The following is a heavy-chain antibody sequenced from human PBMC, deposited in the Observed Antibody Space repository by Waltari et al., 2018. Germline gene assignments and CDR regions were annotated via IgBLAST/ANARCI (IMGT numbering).Heavy chain of an antibody. CDR2: ISSSGSTI. D-gene: IGHD1-26*01. J-gene: IGHJ3*02. V-gene: IGHV3-48*03. CDR1: GFTFSSYA. Sequence: EVQLVESGGGLVQPGGSLRLSCAASGFTFSSYAMNWLRQAPGKGLEWVSYISSSGSTIYYADSVKGRFTISRDNAKNSLYLQMNSLRAEDTAVYYCARDKVGNAFDIWGQGTMVTVSS. CDR3: ARDKVGNAFDI.